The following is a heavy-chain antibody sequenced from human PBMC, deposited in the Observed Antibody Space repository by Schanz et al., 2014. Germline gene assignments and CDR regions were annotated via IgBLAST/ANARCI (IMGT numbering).Heavy chain of an antibody. V-gene: IGHV3-21*04. D-gene: IGHD6-13*01. CDR3: AREQIMAAAGLVDY. J-gene: IGHJ4*01. CDR2: ISGSGGGT. Sequence: VQLVESGGGLIQRGESLRLSCSASGFSFSSYSMNWVRQAPGKGLEWVSAISGSGGGTYYADSVKGRFTISRDNAKNSLYLQMNSLRAEDTAVYYCAREQIMAAAGLVDYWGHGTLVTVSS. CDR1: GFSFSSYS.